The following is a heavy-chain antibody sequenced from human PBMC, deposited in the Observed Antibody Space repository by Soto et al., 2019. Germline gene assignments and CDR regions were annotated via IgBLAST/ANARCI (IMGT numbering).Heavy chain of an antibody. CDR2: IKSKTDGGTT. D-gene: IGHD3-3*01. J-gene: IGHJ4*02. V-gene: IGHV3-15*01. CDR3: TQTDYDFWSGYFN. CDR1: GFTFSNAW. Sequence: GSLRLSCAASGFTFSNAWMSWVRQAPGKGLEWVGRIKSKTDGGTTDYAAPVKGRFTISRDDSKNTLYLQMNSLKTEDTAVYYCTQTDYDFWSGYFNWGQGTLVTVSS.